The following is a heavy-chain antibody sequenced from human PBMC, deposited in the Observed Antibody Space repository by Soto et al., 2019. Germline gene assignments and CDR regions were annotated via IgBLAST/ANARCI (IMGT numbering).Heavy chain of an antibody. Sequence: PSDTLSLTCAVSGGSISSGGYSWSWIRQPPGKGLEWIGYIYHSGSTYYNPSLKSRVTISVHTSNSQFSLELSSVTAADTAVYYCARGLITGSHYSGGWYYFDSWGQGTQVTVSS. V-gene: IGHV4-30-2*01. CDR1: GGSISSGGYS. CDR2: IYHSGST. J-gene: IGHJ4*02. D-gene: IGHD1-26*01. CDR3: ARGLITGSHYSGGWYYFDS.